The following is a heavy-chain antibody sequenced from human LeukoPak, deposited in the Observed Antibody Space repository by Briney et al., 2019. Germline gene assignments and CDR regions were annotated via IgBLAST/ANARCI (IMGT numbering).Heavy chain of an antibody. Sequence: GGSLRLSCAASGFTFDDYAMHWVRQAPGKGLEWVSGISWNSGSIGYADSVKGRFTISRDNAKNSLYLQINSLRAEDTALYYCAKGISAGYSYGYYFDYWGQGTLVTVSS. J-gene: IGHJ4*02. CDR3: AKGISAGYSYGYYFDY. V-gene: IGHV3-9*01. D-gene: IGHD5-18*01. CDR1: GFTFDDYA. CDR2: ISWNSGSI.